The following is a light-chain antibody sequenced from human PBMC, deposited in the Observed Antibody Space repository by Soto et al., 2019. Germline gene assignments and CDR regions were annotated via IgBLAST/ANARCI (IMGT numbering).Light chain of an antibody. J-gene: IGKJ5*01. Sequence: EIVLTQSPATLSLSPGDRATLSCRASQSVTANYLAWYQQKPGQAPRLLVYGASIGATGIPDSFSGSGSGTDFTLTISRLEPEDFAVYYCHQYGSAPITFGQGTRLEIK. CDR1: QSVTANY. CDR2: GAS. CDR3: HQYGSAPIT. V-gene: IGKV3-20*01.